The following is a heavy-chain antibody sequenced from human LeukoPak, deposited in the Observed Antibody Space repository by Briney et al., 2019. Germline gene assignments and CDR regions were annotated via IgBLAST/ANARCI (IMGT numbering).Heavy chain of an antibody. V-gene: IGHV4-34*01. D-gene: IGHD6-19*01. CDR2: INHSGST. Sequence: SETLSLTCAVYGGSFSGYYWSWIRQPPGKGLEWIGEINHSGSTNYNPSLKSRVTISVDTSKNQFSLKLSSVTAADTAVYYCARARMAGTFHWGQGTLVTVSS. CDR1: GGSFSGYY. CDR3: ARARMAGTFH. J-gene: IGHJ4*02.